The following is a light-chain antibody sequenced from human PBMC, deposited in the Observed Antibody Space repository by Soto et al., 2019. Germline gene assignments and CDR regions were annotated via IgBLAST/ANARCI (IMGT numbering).Light chain of an antibody. V-gene: IGKV1-5*01. CDR3: QQHSIWPLT. Sequence: DVVMTQSPSTLSVSPGDSVTLTCRASQSIGTSLAWYKHKPGQAPRLLIFGASTLETGVPARFSGSGSATEFTLTISSLQPEDFEAYYCQQHSIWPLTFGQGTKVDIK. CDR2: GAS. CDR1: QSIGTS. J-gene: IGKJ4*01.